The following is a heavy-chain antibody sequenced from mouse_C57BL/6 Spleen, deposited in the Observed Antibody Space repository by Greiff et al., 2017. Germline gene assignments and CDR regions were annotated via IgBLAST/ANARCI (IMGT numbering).Heavy chain of an antibody. V-gene: IGHV5-16*01. CDR3: ARDNDGYCFDY. CDR1: GFTFSDYY. Sequence: EVMLVESEGGLVQPGSSMKLSCTASGFTFSDYYMAWVRQVPEKGLEWVANINYDGSSTYYLDSLKSRFIISRDNAKNILYLQMSSLKSEDTATXYCARDNDGYCFDYWGQGTTLTVSS. J-gene: IGHJ2*01. CDR2: INYDGSST. D-gene: IGHD2-3*01.